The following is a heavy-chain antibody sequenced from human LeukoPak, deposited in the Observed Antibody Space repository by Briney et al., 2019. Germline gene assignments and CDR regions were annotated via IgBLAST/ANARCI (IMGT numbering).Heavy chain of an antibody. V-gene: IGHV4-39*07. CDR3: ARSSSGWFPFFDY. J-gene: IGHJ4*02. CDR1: GGSISSSSYY. Sequence: SETLSLTCTVSGGSISSSSYYWGWIRQPPGKGLEWIGSIYYSGSTYYNPSLKSRVTISVDTSKNQFSLKLRSVTAADTAVYYCARSSSGWFPFFDYWGQGTLVTVSS. D-gene: IGHD6-19*01. CDR2: IYYSGST.